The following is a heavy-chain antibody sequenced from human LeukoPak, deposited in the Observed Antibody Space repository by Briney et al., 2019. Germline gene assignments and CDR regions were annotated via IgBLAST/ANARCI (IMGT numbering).Heavy chain of an antibody. J-gene: IGHJ3*01. V-gene: IGHV3-74*01. Sequence: PGGSLRLSCEVSGLTFSNVWMHWVRHTPGQGLVWVCRINTAGSTVYADPVKGRSTISRDNAKNMVYLQMNSLRTEDTAVYYCASFRDTDYWGRGTMVTVSS. CDR1: GLTFSNVW. CDR2: INTAGST. CDR3: ASFRDTDY. D-gene: IGHD4-11*01.